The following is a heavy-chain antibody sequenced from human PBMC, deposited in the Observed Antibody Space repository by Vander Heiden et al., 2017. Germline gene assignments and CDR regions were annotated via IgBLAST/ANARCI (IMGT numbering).Heavy chain of an antibody. CDR1: GGSFSGYY. CDR2: INHSGST. CDR3: ARGGYYDSSGYYFDY. D-gene: IGHD3-22*01. J-gene: IGHJ4*02. Sequence: QVQLQQWGAGLLTPSETLSLTCAVYGGSFSGYYWSWIRQPPGKGLGWIGEINHSGSTNYNPSLKSRVTISVDTSKNQFSLKLSSVTAADTAVYYCARGGYYDSSGYYFDYWGQGTLVTVSS. V-gene: IGHV4-34*01.